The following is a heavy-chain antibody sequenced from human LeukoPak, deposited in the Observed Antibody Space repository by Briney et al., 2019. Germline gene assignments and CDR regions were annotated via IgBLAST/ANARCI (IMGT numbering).Heavy chain of an antibody. Sequence: QAGGSLRLSCTVSGFTVSDNSMSWVRQAPGKGLEWVSFIYYDDRTHYSDSVKGRFTISRDNSKNTLYLQMNSLRAEDTAVYYCARVSSSWYINGQRYYYYYMDVWGKGTTVTVSS. J-gene: IGHJ6*03. CDR2: IYYDDRT. CDR3: ARVSSSWYINGQRYYYYYMDV. D-gene: IGHD6-13*01. V-gene: IGHV3-53*01. CDR1: GFTVSDNS.